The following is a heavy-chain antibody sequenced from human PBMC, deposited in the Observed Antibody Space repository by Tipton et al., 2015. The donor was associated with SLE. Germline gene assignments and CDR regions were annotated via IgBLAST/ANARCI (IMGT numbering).Heavy chain of an antibody. Sequence: SLRLSCAASGFTFRNAWRSWVRQAPGKGLEWVAVIWYDGSNKYYADSVKGRFTISRDNSKNTLYLQMNSLRAEDTAVYYCARGGAAPIYYMDVWGKGTTVTVSS. V-gene: IGHV3-33*08. D-gene: IGHD6-25*01. CDR3: ARGGAAPIYYMDV. CDR2: IWYDGSNK. CDR1: GFTFRNAW. J-gene: IGHJ6*03.